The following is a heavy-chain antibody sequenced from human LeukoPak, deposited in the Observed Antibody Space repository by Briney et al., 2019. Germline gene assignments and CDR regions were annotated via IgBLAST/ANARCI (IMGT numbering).Heavy chain of an antibody. CDR3: ARVQFNYYYFDY. V-gene: IGHV1-69*05. J-gene: IGHJ4*02. CDR2: MTPILGTA. CDR1: GGTFSSYA. Sequence: SVKVCCKASGGTFSSYAISWVLQAPGQWLKWLGGMTPILGTANYAQKFQGRVTITTDESTSTAYMELSSLRSEDTAVYYCARVQFNYYYFDYWGQGTLVTVSS. D-gene: IGHD4-11*01.